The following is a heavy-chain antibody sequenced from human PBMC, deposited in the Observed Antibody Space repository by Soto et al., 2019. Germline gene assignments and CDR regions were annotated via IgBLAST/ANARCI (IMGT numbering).Heavy chain of an antibody. J-gene: IGHJ4*02. CDR3: ARHLVEPYYYDSSGYIDY. CDR2: IYPGDSDT. CDR1: GYSFTNSW. Sequence: GESLKISCKGSGYSFTNSWIGCVRLMPGKGLEWMGIIYPGDSDTRYSPSFQGQVTISADKSISTAYLQWSSLKASDTAIYYCARHLVEPYYYDSSGYIDYWGQGTLVTVSS. D-gene: IGHD3-22*01. V-gene: IGHV5-51*01.